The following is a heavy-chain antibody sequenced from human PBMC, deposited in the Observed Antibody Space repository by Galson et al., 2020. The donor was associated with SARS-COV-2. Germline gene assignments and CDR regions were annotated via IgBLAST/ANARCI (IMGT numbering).Heavy chain of an antibody. Sequence: ASETLSLTCTVSGGSISSYYWSWIRQPPGKGLEWIGYIYYSGSTNYNPSLKSRVTISVDTSKNQFSLKLSSVTAADTAVYYCARIVRRYYYDSSGYRTAEYFQHWGQGTLVTVAS. CDR1: GGSISSYY. V-gene: IGHV4-59*01. CDR2: IYYSGST. CDR3: ARIVRRYYYDSSGYRTAEYFQH. D-gene: IGHD3-22*01. J-gene: IGHJ1*01.